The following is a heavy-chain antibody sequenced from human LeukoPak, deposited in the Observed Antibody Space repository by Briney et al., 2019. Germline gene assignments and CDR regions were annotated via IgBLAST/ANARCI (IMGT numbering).Heavy chain of an antibody. D-gene: IGHD6-13*01. CDR3: ASRSSSWYAGYYYGMDV. V-gene: IGHV1-8*01. CDR1: GYTFTSYD. Sequence: ASVKVSRKASGYTFTSYDINWVRQATGQGLEWMGWMNPNSGNTGYAQKFQGRVTMTRNTSISTAYMELSSLRSEDTAVYYCASRSSSWYAGYYYGMDVWGQGTTVTVSS. J-gene: IGHJ6*02. CDR2: MNPNSGNT.